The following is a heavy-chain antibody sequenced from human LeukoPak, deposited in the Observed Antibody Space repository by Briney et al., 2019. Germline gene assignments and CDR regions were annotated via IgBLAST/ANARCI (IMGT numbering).Heavy chain of an antibody. CDR1: GYTFTGYY. Sequence: ASVKVSCKASGYTFTGYYMHWVRQAPGQGLEWMGWINSNSGGTNYAQKFQGRVTMTRDTSISTAYMELSRLRSDDTAVYYCARVRYCSSTSCSTAYYYYGMDVWGQGTTVTVSS. D-gene: IGHD2-2*01. J-gene: IGHJ6*02. V-gene: IGHV1-2*02. CDR3: ARVRYCSSTSCSTAYYYYGMDV. CDR2: INSNSGGT.